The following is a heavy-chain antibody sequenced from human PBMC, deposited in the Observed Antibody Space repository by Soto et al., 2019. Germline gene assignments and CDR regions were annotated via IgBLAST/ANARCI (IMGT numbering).Heavy chain of an antibody. J-gene: IGHJ6*02. CDR3: TTGVNIVVVTALALDG. Sequence: EVQLVESGGGLVKPGGSLRLSCAASGFTFNNAWMSWVRQAPGKGLEWVGRIKSKSDGGTTDYAAPVKGRFTISRDDAKHTLYLQRNSLKTEDTAVYYCTTGVNIVVVTALALDGWGQGTTVTVSS. V-gene: IGHV3-15*01. CDR1: GFTFNNAW. CDR2: IKSKSDGGTT. D-gene: IGHD2-21*02.